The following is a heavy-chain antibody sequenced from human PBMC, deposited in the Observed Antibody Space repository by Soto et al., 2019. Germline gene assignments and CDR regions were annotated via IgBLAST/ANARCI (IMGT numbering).Heavy chain of an antibody. J-gene: IGHJ6*04. D-gene: IGHD3-10*01. Sequence: QVQLVQSGAEVKKPGSSVKVSCKASGGTFSSYAISWVRQAPGQGLEWMGGIFPIFGTANYAQKFQRRVTITADDSAGTTCMELSSLRSEDTAVYYCARDRGTMVRGVFYYYGMDVCGEGTTVTVSS. CDR2: IFPIFGTA. CDR3: ARDRGTMVRGVFYYYGMDV. CDR1: GGTFSSYA. V-gene: IGHV1-69*01.